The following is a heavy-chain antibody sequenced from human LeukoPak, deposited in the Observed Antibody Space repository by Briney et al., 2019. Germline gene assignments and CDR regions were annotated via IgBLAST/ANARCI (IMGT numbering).Heavy chain of an antibody. D-gene: IGHD2-15*01. V-gene: IGHV1-2*02. CDR1: GYTFTGYY. CDR2: INPNSGGT. J-gene: IGHJ6*03. Sequence: ASVKVSCKASGYTFTGYYMHWVRQAPGQGLEWMGWINPNSGGTIYAQKFQGRVTMTRDTSISTVYMELSSLRHDDLAVYYCARGRGTSGSNRDFYYYYYMDVWGKGTTVTVSS. CDR3: ARGRGTSGSNRDFYYYYYMDV.